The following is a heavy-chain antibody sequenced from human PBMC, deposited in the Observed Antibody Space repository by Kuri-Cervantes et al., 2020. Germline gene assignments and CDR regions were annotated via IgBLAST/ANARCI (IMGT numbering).Heavy chain of an antibody. V-gene: IGHV4-39*01. J-gene: IGHJ5*02. CDR3: ARQRTYYYGSGSYFNWFDP. CDR2: INHSGST. D-gene: IGHD3-10*01. Sequence: ESLKISCTVSGGSISSSSYYWSWIRQPPGKGLEWIGEINHSGSTNYNPSLKSRVTISVDTSKNQFSLKLSSVTAADTAVYYCARQRTYYYGSGSYFNWFDPWGQGTLVTVSS. CDR1: GGSISSSSYY.